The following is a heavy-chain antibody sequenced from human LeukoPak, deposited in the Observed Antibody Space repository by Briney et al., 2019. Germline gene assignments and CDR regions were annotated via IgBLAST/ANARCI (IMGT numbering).Heavy chain of an antibody. J-gene: IGHJ4*02. Sequence: ASVKVSCKASGYTFTGYDMHWVRQAPGQGLEWMGRINPNSGGTNYAQKFQGRVTMTRDTSISTAYMELSRLRSDDTAVYYCARDPVAGRWRFDYWRQGTLVTVSS. CDR2: INPNSGGT. D-gene: IGHD6-19*01. CDR3: ARDPVAGRWRFDY. V-gene: IGHV1-2*06. CDR1: GYTFTGYD.